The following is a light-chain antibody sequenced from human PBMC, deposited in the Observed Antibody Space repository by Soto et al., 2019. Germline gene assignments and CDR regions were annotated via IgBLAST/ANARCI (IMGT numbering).Light chain of an antibody. Sequence: QSALTQPRSVSGSPGQSVTISCTGTNSDVGGYNSVSWYQQLPGKAPKLMISAVSQRPSGVPDRFSGSKSGNTASLTISGLQADDEADYYCSSYVGNNNLVFGGGTKVTVL. J-gene: IGLJ3*02. CDR3: SSYVGNNNLV. CDR1: NSDVGGYNS. CDR2: AVS. V-gene: IGLV2-11*01.